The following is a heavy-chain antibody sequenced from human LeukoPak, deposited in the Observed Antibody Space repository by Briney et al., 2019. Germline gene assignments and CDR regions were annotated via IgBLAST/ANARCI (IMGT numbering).Heavy chain of an antibody. V-gene: IGHV4-59*01. D-gene: IGHD3-22*01. CDR2: IYYSGST. Sequence: PSETLSLTCTVSGGSISSYYWSWIRQPPGKGLEWIGYIYYSGSTNYNPSLKSRVTISVDTSKNQFSLKLSSVTAADTAVYYCARDRYDSSGYYYDSGTFDIWGQGTMVTVSS. CDR1: GGSISSYY. J-gene: IGHJ3*02. CDR3: ARDRYDSSGYYYDSGTFDI.